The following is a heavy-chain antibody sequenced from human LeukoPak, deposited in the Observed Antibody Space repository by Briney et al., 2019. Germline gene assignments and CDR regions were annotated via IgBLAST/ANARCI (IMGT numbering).Heavy chain of an antibody. V-gene: IGHV3-23*01. J-gene: IGHJ4*02. Sequence: TGGSLRLSCAASGFTFSSYAMSWVRQAPGQGPEWVSGISGHSDSTYHADSVKGRFTISRDNSKYTLYLQMNSLRAEDTAVYYCAGYVWGTYRYTNYWGQGTLVTVSS. D-gene: IGHD3-16*02. CDR1: GFTFSSYA. CDR2: ISGHSDST. CDR3: AGYVWGTYRYTNY.